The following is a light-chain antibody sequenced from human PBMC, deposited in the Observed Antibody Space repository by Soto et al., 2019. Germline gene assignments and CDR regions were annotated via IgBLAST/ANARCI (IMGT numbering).Light chain of an antibody. J-gene: IGKJ4*01. CDR2: RAS. CDR1: QSVSSNY. Sequence: EIVLTQSPGTLSLSPGERATLSCRASQSVSSNYLAWYQQKPGQAPKVLIYRASSRATGIPDRFSGSGSGTDFTLTISRLETEDFAVYYCQQYGSSPLTFGRGTKV. V-gene: IGKV3-20*01. CDR3: QQYGSSPLT.